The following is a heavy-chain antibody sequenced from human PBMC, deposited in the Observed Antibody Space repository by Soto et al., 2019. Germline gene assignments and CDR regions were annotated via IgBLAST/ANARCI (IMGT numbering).Heavy chain of an antibody. D-gene: IGHD3-3*01. CDR3: ARDGRAFSIFGETMDV. Sequence: LQLLQSGGEVRKPGASVKVSCKTSGYTFTNYAINWVRQAPGQGLQWMGWISAYSGDTKYAQRLQDRLTVTTDPSTTTASMELRILRSDDTALYYCARDGRAFSIFGETMDVWGQGTTVTVSS. CDR1: GYTFTNYA. CDR2: ISAYSGDT. V-gene: IGHV1-18*01. J-gene: IGHJ6*02.